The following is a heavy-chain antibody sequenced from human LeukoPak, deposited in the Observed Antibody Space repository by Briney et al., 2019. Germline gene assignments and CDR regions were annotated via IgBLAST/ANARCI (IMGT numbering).Heavy chain of an antibody. J-gene: IGHJ4*02. D-gene: IGHD2-2*01. CDR1: GGSISSYY. CDR2: IYYSGST. CDR3: ARVPLYCSSTSCWDYFDY. Sequence: PSETLSLTCTVSGGSISSYYWSWIRQPPGKGLEWIGFIYYSGSTNYNPSLKSRVTISVDTSKNQFSLKLSSVTAADTAVYYCARVPLYCSSTSCWDYFDYWGQGTLVTVSS. V-gene: IGHV4-59*01.